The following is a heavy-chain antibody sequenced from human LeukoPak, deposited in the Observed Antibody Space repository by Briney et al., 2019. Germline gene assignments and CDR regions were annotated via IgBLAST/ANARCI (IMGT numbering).Heavy chain of an antibody. D-gene: IGHD3-22*01. V-gene: IGHV1-2*02. CDR2: INPNSGGT. CDR3: ARGATSSGYYLAGAFDI. J-gene: IGHJ3*02. CDR1: GYTFTGYY. Sequence: ASVKVSCKASGYTFTGYYMHWVGQAPGQGLEWMGWINPNSGGTNYAQKFQGRGTITRDRAISTAYMELSTLSSDDTAVYYCARGATSSGYYLAGAFDIWGQGTMVTVSS.